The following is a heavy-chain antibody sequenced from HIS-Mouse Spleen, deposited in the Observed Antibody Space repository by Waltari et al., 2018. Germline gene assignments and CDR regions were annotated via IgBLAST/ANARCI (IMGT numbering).Heavy chain of an antibody. D-gene: IGHD1-26*01. CDR2: IYSDGST. V-gene: IGHV3-66*01. CDR3: ARDLGDGSYGY. J-gene: IGHJ4*02. Sequence: EVQLVESGGGLVQPGGSLRLSCAASGFTVSSNYMSWVRQAPGKGLEWVSVIYSDGSTYYADSVKGRFTISRDNSKNTLDLQMNSLRAEDTAVYYCARDLGDGSYGYWGQGTLVTVSS. CDR1: GFTVSSNY.